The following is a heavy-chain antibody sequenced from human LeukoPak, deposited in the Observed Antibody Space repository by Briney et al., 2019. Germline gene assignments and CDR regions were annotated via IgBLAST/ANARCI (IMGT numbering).Heavy chain of an antibody. CDR2: IYYSGST. D-gene: IGHD6-13*01. J-gene: IGHJ4*02. V-gene: IGHV4-39*07. Sequence: PSETLSLTCTVSGGSISSSSYYWGWIRQPPGKGLEWIGSIYYSGSTYYNPSLKSRVTISVDTSKNQFSLKLSSVTAADTAVYYCARLPYSSSWARIYWGQGTLVTVSS. CDR1: GGSISSSSYY. CDR3: ARLPYSSSWARIY.